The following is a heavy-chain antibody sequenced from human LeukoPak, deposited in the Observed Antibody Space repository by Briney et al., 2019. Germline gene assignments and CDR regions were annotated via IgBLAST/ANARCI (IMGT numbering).Heavy chain of an antibody. J-gene: IGHJ5*02. CDR1: GFXFSSYA. Sequence: GGSLRLSCAASGFXFSSYAMSWVRQAPGKGLEWVSAIRGSGGSTYYADSVKGRFTISRDNSKNTLYLQMNSLRAEDTAVYYCAKDSPLYATSGNWFDPWGQGTLVTVSS. D-gene: IGHD2-8*01. CDR2: IRGSGGST. V-gene: IGHV3-23*01. CDR3: AKDSPLYATSGNWFDP.